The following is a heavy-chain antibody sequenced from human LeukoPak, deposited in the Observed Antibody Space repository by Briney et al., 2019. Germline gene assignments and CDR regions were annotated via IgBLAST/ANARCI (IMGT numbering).Heavy chain of an antibody. CDR2: IYPSDSDT. CDR3: ARVYGSGSYYTHFDY. D-gene: IGHD3-10*01. CDR1: GYCFNIFR. V-gene: IGHV5-51*01. J-gene: IGHJ4*02. Sequence: GESLKISCKGFGYCFNIFRIGWVRQMPGKGLEWMGIIYPSDSDTTYSPTFQGQVTISVDKSINTAYLQWSSLKASDSAIYYCARVYGSGSYYTHFDYWGQGTLVTVSS.